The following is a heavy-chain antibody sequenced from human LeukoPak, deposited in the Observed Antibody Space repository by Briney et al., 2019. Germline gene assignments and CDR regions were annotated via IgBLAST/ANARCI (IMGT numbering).Heavy chain of an antibody. CDR3: AKSNWNDEADY. J-gene: IGHJ4*02. CDR1: GFTFSTYW. D-gene: IGHD1-20*01. CDR2: INSDGSST. Sequence: GGSLRLSCVASGFTFSTYWMHWVRQAPGKGLVWVSRINSDGSSTSYADSVKGRFTISRDNSKNTLYLQMNSLRAEDAAVYYCAKSNWNDEADYWGQGTLVTVSS. V-gene: IGHV3-74*01.